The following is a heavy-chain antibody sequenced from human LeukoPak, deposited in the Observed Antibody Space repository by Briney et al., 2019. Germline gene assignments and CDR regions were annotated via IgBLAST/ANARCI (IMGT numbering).Heavy chain of an antibody. J-gene: IGHJ4*02. V-gene: IGHV3-48*03. CDR3: AGVLYDSSGYYLNYFDY. Sequence: GGSLRLSCAASGFTFSSYEMNWVRQAPGKGLEWVSYISSSDSTTYYADSVKGRFTISRDNAMNSLYLQMNSLRVEDTAVSYCAGVLYDSSGYYLNYFDYWGQGTLVTVSS. CDR2: ISSSDSTT. D-gene: IGHD3-22*01. CDR1: GFTFSSYE.